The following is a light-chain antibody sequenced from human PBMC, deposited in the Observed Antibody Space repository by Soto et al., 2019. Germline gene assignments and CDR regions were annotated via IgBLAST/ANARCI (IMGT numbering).Light chain of an antibody. CDR3: QQHSTWPPA. CDR1: QSVSSY. J-gene: IGKJ4*01. CDR2: DAS. Sequence: EVVLTQSPATLSLSPGEGATLSCRASQSVSSYLAWYQQKPDQAPRLLIYDASNRATGIPARFSGSGSGTDFTLTISGLEPEDFAVYHCQQHSTWPPAFGGGTKVEIK. V-gene: IGKV3-11*01.